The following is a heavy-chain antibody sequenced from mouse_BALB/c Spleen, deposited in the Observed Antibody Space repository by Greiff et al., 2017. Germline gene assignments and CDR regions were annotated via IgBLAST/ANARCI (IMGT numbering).Heavy chain of an antibody. V-gene: IGHV1S126*01. CDR3: ARGTMITGFAY. CDR1: GYTFTSYW. J-gene: IGHJ3*01. Sequence: VQLQQSGPELVKPGALVKISCKASGYTFTSYWMNWVKQRPEQGLEWIGRIDPYDSETHYNQKFKDKAILTVDKSSSTAYMQLSSLTSEDSAVYYCARGTMITGFAYWGQGTLVTVSA. D-gene: IGHD2-4*01. CDR2: IDPYDSET.